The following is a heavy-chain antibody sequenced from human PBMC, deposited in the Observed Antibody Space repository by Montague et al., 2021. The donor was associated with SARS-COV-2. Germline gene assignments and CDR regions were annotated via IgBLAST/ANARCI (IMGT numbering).Heavy chain of an antibody. CDR2: IYYSGST. CDR1: GGSISSSSYY. D-gene: IGHD2-2*01. CDR3: ARLHCSSTSCYYLLFAETSHFDY. V-gene: IGHV4-39*01. Sequence: SETLSLTCTVSGGSISSSSYYWGWIRQPPGRGLEWIGSIYYSGSTYYNPSLKSRVTISVDTSKNQFSLKLSSVTAADTAVYYCARLHCSSTSCYYLLFAETSHFDYWGRGTLVTVSS. J-gene: IGHJ4*02.